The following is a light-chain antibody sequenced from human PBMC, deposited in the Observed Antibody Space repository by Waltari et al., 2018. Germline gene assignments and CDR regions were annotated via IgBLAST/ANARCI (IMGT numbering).Light chain of an antibody. V-gene: IGKV2-28*01. J-gene: IGKJ1*01. CDR2: SGS. Sequence: DIVMTQSPVSLSVTPAHPASISCRSSQRPLSSDVIDCVDWYLQKPSQFPQLLIYSGSNRAAGVPDRFSGSASGTDFTLKISRVESEDVGVYYCMQFLQVPWTFGQGTKVEIK. CDR1: QRPLSSDVIDC. CDR3: MQFLQVPWT.